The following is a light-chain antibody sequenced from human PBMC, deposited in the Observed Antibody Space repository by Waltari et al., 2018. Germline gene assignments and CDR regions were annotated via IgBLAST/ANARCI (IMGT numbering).Light chain of an antibody. Sequence: AIRMTQSPSSLSASTGDRVTITCRASQGISSYLAWYQQKPGKAPKLLIYAASTLQSGVPSRFSGSGSGTDFTLTISCLQSEDFATYYCQQYCSYSWTFGQGTKVEIK. CDR2: AAS. V-gene: IGKV1-8*01. J-gene: IGKJ1*01. CDR3: QQYCSYSWT. CDR1: QGISSY.